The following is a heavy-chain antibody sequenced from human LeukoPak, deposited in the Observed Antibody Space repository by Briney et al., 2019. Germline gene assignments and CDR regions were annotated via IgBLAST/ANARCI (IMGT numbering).Heavy chain of an antibody. CDR3: ARGDYGDPVDY. CDR2: IYSGGST. V-gene: IGHV3-66*01. D-gene: IGHD4-17*01. Sequence: GGSLRLSCAASGFTVSSNYMSWVRQALGKGLEWVSVIYSGGSTYYADSVKGRFTISRDDSKNTLYLQMNSLRAEDTAVYYCARGDYGDPVDYWGQGTLVTVSS. J-gene: IGHJ4*02. CDR1: GFTVSSNY.